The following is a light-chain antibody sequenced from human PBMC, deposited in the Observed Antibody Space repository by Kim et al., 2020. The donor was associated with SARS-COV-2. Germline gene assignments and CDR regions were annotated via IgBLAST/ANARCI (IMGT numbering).Light chain of an antibody. Sequence: ASVGDRVTITCRASQGINSYLAWYQQKPGKVPKLLIYGASALHSGVPSRFSGSGSGTDFTLTISSLQPEDVATYYCQKYNSAPWTFGQGTKVDIK. V-gene: IGKV1-27*01. J-gene: IGKJ1*01. CDR2: GAS. CDR3: QKYNSAPWT. CDR1: QGINSY.